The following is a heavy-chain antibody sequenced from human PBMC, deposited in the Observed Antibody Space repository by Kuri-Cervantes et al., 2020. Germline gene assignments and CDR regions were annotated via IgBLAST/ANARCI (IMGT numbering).Heavy chain of an antibody. J-gene: IGHJ4*02. Sequence: GGSLRLSFAASGFTFSSYGMHWVRQAPGKGLEWVAVISYDGSNKYYADSVKGRFTISRDNSKNTLYLQMNSLRAEDTAVYYCARDILAAAGNSWGQGTMVTVSS. V-gene: IGHV3-30*03. CDR1: GFTFSSYG. CDR2: ISYDGSNK. D-gene: IGHD6-13*01. CDR3: ARDILAAAGNS.